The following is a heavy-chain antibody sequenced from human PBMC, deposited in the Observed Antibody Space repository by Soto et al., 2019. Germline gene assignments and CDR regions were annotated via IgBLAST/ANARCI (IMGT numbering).Heavy chain of an antibody. J-gene: IGHJ5*02. CDR1: GFTFSSYA. CDR3: AKGEGTNSGIFDL. D-gene: IGHD1-7*01. CDR2: ISGSGGST. Sequence: EVQLLESGGGLVRPGGSLRLSCAASGFTFSSYAMNWVRQAPGKGLEWVPTISGSGGSTYDADSVKGRFTISRDNSKNTLDLQMSSLRAEDTAVDYCAKGEGTNSGIFDLWGQGTLVTVSS. V-gene: IGHV3-23*01.